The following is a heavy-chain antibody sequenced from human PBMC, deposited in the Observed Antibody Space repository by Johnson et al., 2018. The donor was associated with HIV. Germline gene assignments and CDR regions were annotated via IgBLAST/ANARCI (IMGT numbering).Heavy chain of an antibody. V-gene: IGHV3-23*04. CDR3: PKDIYGYDAFEI. Sequence: VQLVESGGDLVQPGGSLRLSCAASGFTFSNYAMTWVRQAPGKGLEWVSAISGSGGNTYYADSVKGRFTISRDNSENTLYLQMNSLRADDTAVYYCPKDIYGYDAFEIWGQGTMVTVSS. J-gene: IGHJ3*02. CDR2: ISGSGGNT. CDR1: GFTFSNYA. D-gene: IGHD5-24*01.